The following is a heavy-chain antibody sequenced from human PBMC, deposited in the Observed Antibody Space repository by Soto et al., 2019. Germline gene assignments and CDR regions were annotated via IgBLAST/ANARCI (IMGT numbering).Heavy chain of an antibody. V-gene: IGHV5-51*01. CDR3: ARSPVANYFEQ. CDR2: IYPHESTV. J-gene: IGHJ4*01. CDR1: GYSFTGYW. Sequence: GESLKISCQTSGYSFTGYWIVWVRQMHGKGLEWMGIIYPHESTVNYNPSVQGQVTMSVDKSISNAYLQWSSLKASDAALYYCARSPVANYFEQWGNGNMVTVSA.